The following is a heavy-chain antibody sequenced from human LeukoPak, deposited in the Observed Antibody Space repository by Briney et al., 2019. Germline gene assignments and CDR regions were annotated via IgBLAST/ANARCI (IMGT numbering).Heavy chain of an antibody. J-gene: IGHJ4*02. D-gene: IGHD5-18*01. CDR1: GGTFSSYA. CDR3: ATTNMVTSSLDY. V-gene: IGHV1-69*05. Sequence: GSSVKVSCKASGGTFSSYAISWVRQAPGQGLEWMGRIIPIFGTANYAQKFQGRVTITTDESTSTAYMELSSLRSEDTAVYYCATTNMVTSSLDYWGQGTLVTVSS. CDR2: IIPIFGTA.